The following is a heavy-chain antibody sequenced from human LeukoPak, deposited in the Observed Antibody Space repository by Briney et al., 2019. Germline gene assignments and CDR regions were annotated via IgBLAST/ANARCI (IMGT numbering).Heavy chain of an antibody. V-gene: IGHV3-15*01. CDR1: GFTFSNAG. Sequence: RAGGSLRLSCTASGFTFSNAGMNWVRQAPGKGLEWVGRIKTKSEGGTTDYAAPAKGRFTISRDDSKNTLYLQMNSLKTEDTAVYYCTTDRSLYGDSFYWGQGTLVTVSS. J-gene: IGHJ4*02. CDR3: TTDRSLYGDSFY. CDR2: IKTKSEGGTT. D-gene: IGHD4-17*01.